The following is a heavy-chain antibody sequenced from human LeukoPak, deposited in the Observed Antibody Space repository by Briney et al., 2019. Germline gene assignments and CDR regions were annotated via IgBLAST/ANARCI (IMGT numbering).Heavy chain of an antibody. D-gene: IGHD1-20*01. CDR3: AEGQRYNWDDHRVDM. J-gene: IGHJ3*02. Sequence: PGGSLRLSCAASGFTFISYGMSWVRQAPGKGLEWVSRIITSSDRTYYADSVKGRFTISRDNSKNTLYLQMNSLRAEGTAIYYCAEGQRYNWDDHRVDMWGQGTMVIVSS. CDR2: IITSSDRT. V-gene: IGHV3-23*01. CDR1: GFTFISYG.